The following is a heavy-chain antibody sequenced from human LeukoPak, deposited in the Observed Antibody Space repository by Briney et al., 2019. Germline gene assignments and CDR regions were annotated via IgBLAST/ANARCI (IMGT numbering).Heavy chain of an antibody. J-gene: IGHJ6*03. CDR2: IYSGGTT. CDR3: ARSPAYSGSFLKGYYYYYMDV. D-gene: IGHD1-26*01. Sequence: QPGGSLRLSCAASGFTVSNNYLHWVRQAPGKGLEWVSVIYSGGTTYYANSVKGRFTISRDSSKNTMYLQMNSLRVEDTAVYYCARSPAYSGSFLKGYYYYYMDVWGKGTTVTVSS. CDR1: GFTVSNNY. V-gene: IGHV3-53*01.